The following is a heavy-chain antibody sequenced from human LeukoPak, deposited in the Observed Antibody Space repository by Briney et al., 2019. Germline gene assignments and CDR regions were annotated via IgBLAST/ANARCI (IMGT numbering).Heavy chain of an antibody. CDR3: TRGGRDGFDI. J-gene: IGHJ3*02. D-gene: IGHD2-15*01. CDR1: GFTFTSSD. V-gene: IGHV3-13*01. Sequence: GGSLRLSCAASGFTFTSSDMHWVRQATGKGLEWVSAIVTAGVTYYSGSVKGRFIISRENAKSSLYLQMNSLRVGDTALYYCTRGGRDGFDIWGQETMVTVSS. CDR2: IVTAGVT.